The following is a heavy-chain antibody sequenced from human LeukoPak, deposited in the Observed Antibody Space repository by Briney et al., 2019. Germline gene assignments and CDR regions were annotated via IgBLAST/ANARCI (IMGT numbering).Heavy chain of an antibody. CDR2: ISGGGGTT. Sequence: GGSLRLSCAGSGFTFNSHAMSWVRQAPGKGLEWVSGISGGGGTTYYADSVKGRFTISRDNSKNTLYLQMNSLRAEDTAVYYCARDHIAAAGPLDYYYYGMDVWGQGTTVTVSS. J-gene: IGHJ6*02. CDR3: ARDHIAAAGPLDYYYYGMDV. V-gene: IGHV3-23*01. CDR1: GFTFNSHA. D-gene: IGHD6-13*01.